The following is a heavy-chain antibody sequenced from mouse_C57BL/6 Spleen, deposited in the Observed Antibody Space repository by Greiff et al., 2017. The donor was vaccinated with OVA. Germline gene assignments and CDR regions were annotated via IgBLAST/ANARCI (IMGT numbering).Heavy chain of an antibody. Sequence: DVKLQESGPGMVKPSQSLSLTCTVTGYSITSGYDWHWIRHFPGNKLEWMGYISYSGSTNYNPSLKSRISITHDTSKNHFFLKLNSVTTEDTATYYCARGLDQGFDYWGQGTTLTVSS. V-gene: IGHV3-1*01. D-gene: IGHD2-10*02. J-gene: IGHJ2*01. CDR2: ISYSGST. CDR1: GYSITSGYD. CDR3: ARGLDQGFDY.